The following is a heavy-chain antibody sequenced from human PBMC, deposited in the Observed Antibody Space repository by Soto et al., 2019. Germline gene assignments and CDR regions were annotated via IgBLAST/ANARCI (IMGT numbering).Heavy chain of an antibody. CDR2: ISWNSGSI. Sequence: GGSLRLSCAASGFTFDDYTMHWVRQAPGKGLEWVSGISWNSGSIGYADSVKGRFTISRDNAKNSLYLQMNSLRAEDTALYYCAKGSFFGVRAAAGTSWYYFDYWGQGTLVTVSS. CDR3: AKGSFFGVRAAAGTSWYYFDY. D-gene: IGHD6-13*01. CDR1: GFTFDDYT. V-gene: IGHV3-9*01. J-gene: IGHJ4*02.